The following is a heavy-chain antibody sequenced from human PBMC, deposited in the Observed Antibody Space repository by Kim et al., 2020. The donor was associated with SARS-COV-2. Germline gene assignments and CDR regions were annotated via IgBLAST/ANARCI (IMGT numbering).Heavy chain of an antibody. CDR2: IYKTQGA. CDR3: ARGMDGYSAYDV. V-gene: IGHV3-53*04. CDR1: GFTVSSYY. Sequence: GGSLRLLCAASGFTVSSYYMSWVRRAPGKGLEWVSVIYKTQGAFYADSVKGRFTLSRHTSTNTLYLQMNSLRSDDTAIYYCARGMDGYSAYDVWGHGTTV. D-gene: IGHD5-12*01. J-gene: IGHJ6*02.